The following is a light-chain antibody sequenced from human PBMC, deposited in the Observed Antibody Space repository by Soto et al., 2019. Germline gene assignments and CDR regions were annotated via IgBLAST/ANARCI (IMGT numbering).Light chain of an antibody. CDR3: SSYTSSNTYV. CDR1: SSDVGGYNY. V-gene: IGLV2-14*01. CDR2: EVS. J-gene: IGLJ1*01. Sequence: QSALTQPASVSGSPGQSITISCTGTSSDVGGYNYVSWYQQHPGEAPILIIYEVSNRPSGVSNRFSGSKSDNTAPLTISGLQAEDEADYYCSSYTSSNTYVFGTGTQLTVL.